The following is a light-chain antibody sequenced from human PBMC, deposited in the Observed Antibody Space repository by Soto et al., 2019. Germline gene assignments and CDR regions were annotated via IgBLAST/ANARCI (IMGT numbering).Light chain of an antibody. CDR3: QSYDSSLSGWV. J-gene: IGLJ3*02. Sequence: QAVVTQPPSVSGAPGQRVTISCTGSSSNIGAFYDVHWYQQLPGAAPKLLIYGDSNRPSGVPDRFSGSKSGTSASLAITGLRAEDEADYYCQSYDSSLSGWVFGGGTKLTVL. CDR1: SSNIGAFYD. V-gene: IGLV1-40*01. CDR2: GDS.